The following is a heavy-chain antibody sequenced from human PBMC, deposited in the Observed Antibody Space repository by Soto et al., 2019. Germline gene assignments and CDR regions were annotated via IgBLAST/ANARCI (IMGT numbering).Heavy chain of an antibody. CDR3: GPHYVSWSYLMIDAFDI. D-gene: IGHD3-16*02. CDR2: IYYRGST. V-gene: IGHV4-59*01. J-gene: IGHJ3*02. Sequence: SETLSLTCTVSGGSISSYNWSWIRQPPGKGLEWMGYIYYRGSTNYNPSLKSRGTISVETSKNKFSLKLSSGTAAETAVYYCGPHYVSWSYLMIDAFDIWCQGTLVTVS. CDR1: GGSISSYN.